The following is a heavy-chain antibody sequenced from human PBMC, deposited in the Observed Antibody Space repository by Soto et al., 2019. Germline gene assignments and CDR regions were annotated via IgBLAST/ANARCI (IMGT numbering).Heavy chain of an antibody. J-gene: IGHJ4*02. CDR3: AKKVNSGPGSQYFDY. Sequence: GGSLRLSCSASGFTFTSYAMSWVRQAPGKGLEWVSGFRTSGDGGTTYYADSVKGRFTISRDNSKNMLFLQMNSLRAEDTAIYYCAKKVNSGPGSQYFDYWGQGTLVTVSS. CDR1: GFTFTSYA. D-gene: IGHD3-10*01. CDR2: FRTSGDGGTT. V-gene: IGHV3-23*01.